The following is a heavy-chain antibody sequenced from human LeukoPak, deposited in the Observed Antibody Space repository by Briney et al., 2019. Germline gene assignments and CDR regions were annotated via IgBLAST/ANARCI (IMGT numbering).Heavy chain of an antibody. J-gene: IGHJ5*02. CDR3: ARDTKELLSNWFDP. CDR1: GGSISSYY. CDR2: IYYSGST. D-gene: IGHD3-10*01. Sequence: NSSETLSLTCTVSGGSISSYYWSWIRQPPGKGLEWIGYIYYSGSTNYNPSLKSRVTISVDTSKNQFSLKLSSVTAADTAVYYCARDTKELLSNWFDPWGQGTLVTVSS. V-gene: IGHV4-59*12.